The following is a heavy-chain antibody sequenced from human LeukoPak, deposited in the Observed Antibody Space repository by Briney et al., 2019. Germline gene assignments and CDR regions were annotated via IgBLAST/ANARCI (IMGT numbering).Heavy chain of an antibody. CDR3: AKAHSGYSYGPGYFQH. CDR2: IRYDGSNK. D-gene: IGHD5-18*01. V-gene: IGHV3-30*02. J-gene: IGHJ1*01. CDR1: GFTFSSYG. Sequence: GGSLRLSCAASGFTFSSYGMHWVRQAPGKGLEWVAFIRYDGSNKYYADSVKGRFTISRDNSKNTLYLQMNSLRAEDTAVYYCAKAHSGYSYGPGYFQHWGQGTLVTVSS.